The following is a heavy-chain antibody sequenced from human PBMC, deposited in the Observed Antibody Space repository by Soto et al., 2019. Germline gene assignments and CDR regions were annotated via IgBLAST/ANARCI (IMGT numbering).Heavy chain of an antibody. J-gene: IGHJ6*02. V-gene: IGHV1-46*01. CDR1: GYTFTSYY. CDR2: INPSGGST. D-gene: IGHD2-15*01. CDR3: AREWSSPPYYYGMDV. Sequence: ASVKVSCKASGYTFTSYYMHCVRQAPGQGLEWMGIINPSGGSTSYAQKFQGRVTMTRDTSTSTVYMELSSLRSEDTAVYYCAREWSSPPYYYGMDVWGQGTTVTVSS.